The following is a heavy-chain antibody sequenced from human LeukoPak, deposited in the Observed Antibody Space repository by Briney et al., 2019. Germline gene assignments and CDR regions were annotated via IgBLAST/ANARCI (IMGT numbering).Heavy chain of an antibody. J-gene: IGHJ1*01. V-gene: IGHV3-23*01. CDR1: GFTFSSYA. CDR2: ISGSGGST. Sequence: GGSLRLSCAASGFTFSSYAMSWVRQAPGKGLEWVSAISGSGGSTYYADSVKGRFTISRDNSKNTLYLQMNSLRAEDTAVYYCAASSGWSITQYFQHWGQGTLVTASS. D-gene: IGHD6-19*01. CDR3: AASSGWSITQYFQH.